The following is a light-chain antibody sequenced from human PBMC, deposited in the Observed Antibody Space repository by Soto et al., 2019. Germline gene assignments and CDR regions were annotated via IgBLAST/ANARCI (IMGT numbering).Light chain of an antibody. V-gene: IGKV3D-15*03. J-gene: IGKJ1*01. CDR3: HQRQSWPRT. Sequence: EIVMTQSPATLSVSPVDRVTLSCRASQYINTRLAWYQHRPGQAPRLLIYQTSIRAAGIPARFSASGSGTDFTLTISDVQPEDFALYYCHQRQSWPRTFGQGTKVDIK. CDR1: QYINTR. CDR2: QTS.